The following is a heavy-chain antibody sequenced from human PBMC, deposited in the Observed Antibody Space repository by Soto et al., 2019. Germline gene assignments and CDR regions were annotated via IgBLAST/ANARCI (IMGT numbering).Heavy chain of an antibody. CDR1: GGSSSSGGYS. J-gene: IGHJ4*02. V-gene: IGHV4-30-2*01. CDR2: IYHSGST. CDR3: ARGMTTVTTFAY. D-gene: IGHD4-17*01. Sequence: PSETLSLTCAVSGGSSSSGGYSCNWIRQPPGKGLEWIGYIYHSGSTYYNPSLKSRVTISVDRSKNQFSLKLSSVTAADTAVYYCARGMTTVTTFAYWGQGTLVTVSS.